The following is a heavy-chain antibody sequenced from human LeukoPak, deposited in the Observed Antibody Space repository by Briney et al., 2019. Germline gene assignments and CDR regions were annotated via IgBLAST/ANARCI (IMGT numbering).Heavy chain of an antibody. CDR2: ISSSSSYI. V-gene: IGHV3-21*01. J-gene: IGHJ6*03. D-gene: IGHD6-13*01. Sequence: PGGPLRLSCAASGFTFSNYSMNWVRQAPGKGLEWVSSISSSSSYIYYADSVKGRFTISRDNAKNSLYLQMNSLRAEDTAVYYCARAGSAIAAAGGKNYYYYYMDVWGKGTTVTVSS. CDR3: ARAGSAIAAAGGKNYYYYYMDV. CDR1: GFTFSNYS.